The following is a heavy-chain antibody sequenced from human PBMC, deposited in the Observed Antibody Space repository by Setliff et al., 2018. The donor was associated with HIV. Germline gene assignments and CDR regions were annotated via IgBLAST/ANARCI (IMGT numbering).Heavy chain of an antibody. Sequence: SETLSLTCTVSGDSITTTNYYWSWIRQPPGKGLEWIGYVYYSGITNYNVSLKSRVTISVDTSKNQFSLKLSSVTAADTAVYYCAREKGITMIVVVILNAFDIWGQGTMVTVSS. D-gene: IGHD3-22*01. V-gene: IGHV4-61*01. J-gene: IGHJ3*02. CDR3: AREKGITMIVVVILNAFDI. CDR1: GDSITTTNYY. CDR2: VYYSGIT.